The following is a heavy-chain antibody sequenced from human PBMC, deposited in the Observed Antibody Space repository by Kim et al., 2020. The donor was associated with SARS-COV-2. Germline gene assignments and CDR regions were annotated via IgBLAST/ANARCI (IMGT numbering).Heavy chain of an antibody. V-gene: IGHV3-49*04. Sequence: GGSLRLSCTASGFTFGDYAMSWVRQAPGKGLEWVGFIRSKAYGGTTEYAASVKGRFTISRDDSKSIAYLQMNSLKTEDTAVYYCTRVRNYDSSLDMGYWGQGTLVTVSS. CDR3: TRVRNYDSSLDMGY. CDR2: IRSKAYGGTT. D-gene: IGHD3-22*01. J-gene: IGHJ4*02. CDR1: GFTFGDYA.